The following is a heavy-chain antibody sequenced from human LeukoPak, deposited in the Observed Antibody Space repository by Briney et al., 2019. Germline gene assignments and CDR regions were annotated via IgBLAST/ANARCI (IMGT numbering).Heavy chain of an antibody. V-gene: IGHV3-7*03. Sequence: PGGSLRLSCAASGFTFSTYWMSWVRQAPGKGLEWVANIKQDGSEKYYVDSVKGRFTISRDNAKNSLYLQMNSLRAEDTAVYYCARGGRELGRGEPNFDYWGQGTLVTVSS. D-gene: IGHD1-26*01. J-gene: IGHJ4*02. CDR1: GFTFSTYW. CDR3: ARGGRELGRGEPNFDY. CDR2: IKQDGSEK.